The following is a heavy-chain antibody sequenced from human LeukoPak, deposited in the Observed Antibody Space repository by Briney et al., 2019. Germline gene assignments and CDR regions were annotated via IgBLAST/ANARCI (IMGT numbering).Heavy chain of an antibody. CDR2: IYQSGST. V-gene: IGHV4-38-2*01. Sequence: TSETLSLTCAVSGYSIRSGYHWSWIRQPPGKGLEWIGSIYQSGSTYYNPSLKSRVTISVDTSKNQFSLNLSSVTAADSVVYYCARRDFDSSGYLSFYFDYWGQGTLVTVSS. J-gene: IGHJ4*02. D-gene: IGHD3-22*01. CDR1: GYSIRSGYH. CDR3: ARRDFDSSGYLSFYFDY.